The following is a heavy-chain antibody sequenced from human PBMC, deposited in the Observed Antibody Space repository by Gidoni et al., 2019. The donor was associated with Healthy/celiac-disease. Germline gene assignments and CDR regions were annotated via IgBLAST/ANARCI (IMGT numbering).Heavy chain of an antibody. J-gene: IGHJ5*02. Sequence: QVQLVESGGGLVKPGGSLRLSCAASGFTFSHYYMSWIRQAPGKGLAWVSYISSSGSTIYYADSVKGRFTISRDNAKNSLYLQMNSLRADDTAVYYCARDGVGYCSGGSCYSEGFDPWGQGTLVTVSS. D-gene: IGHD2-15*01. V-gene: IGHV3-11*01. CDR2: ISSSGSTI. CDR3: ARDGVGYCSGGSCYSEGFDP. CDR1: GFTFSHYY.